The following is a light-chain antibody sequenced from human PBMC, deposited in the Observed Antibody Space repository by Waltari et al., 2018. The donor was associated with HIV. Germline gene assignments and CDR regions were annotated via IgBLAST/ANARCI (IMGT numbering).Light chain of an antibody. J-gene: IGLJ1*01. Sequence: QSALTQPRSVSGSPGQPVTISCTGTSSDVGGYNYVSCYQQHTGKAPKLMIYDVNKRPSGVPDRFAGSKSGNTASLTISGLQTEDEADYYCYSYAGSYTSVFGTGTTVTVL. V-gene: IGLV2-11*01. CDR3: YSYAGSYTSV. CDR2: DVN. CDR1: SSDVGGYNY.